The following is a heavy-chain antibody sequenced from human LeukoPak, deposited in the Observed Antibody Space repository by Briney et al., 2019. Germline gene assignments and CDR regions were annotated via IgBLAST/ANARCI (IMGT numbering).Heavy chain of an antibody. Sequence: NTSETLSLTCTVSGGSISSYYWSWIRQPPGKGLEWIEYIYYSGSTNYNPSLKSRVTISVDTSKNQFSLKLSSVTAADTAVYYCARAYYNWNDVRAFDIWGQGTMVTVSS. CDR2: IYYSGST. J-gene: IGHJ3*02. D-gene: IGHD1-20*01. CDR1: GGSISSYY. CDR3: ARAYYNWNDVRAFDI. V-gene: IGHV4-59*01.